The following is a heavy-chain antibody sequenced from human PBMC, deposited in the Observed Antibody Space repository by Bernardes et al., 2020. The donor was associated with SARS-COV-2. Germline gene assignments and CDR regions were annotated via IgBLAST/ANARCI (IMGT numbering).Heavy chain of an antibody. J-gene: IGHJ6*02. CDR1: GFTFSNFA. V-gene: IGHV3-23*01. D-gene: IGHD1-1*01. Sequence: GGSLRLSCAASGFTFSNFALSWVRQAPGKGLEWVSTISLGGGHTYFADSVKGRFTISRDNSKNTLYLQMYSLRVEDTAVYYCAKDWSTTGYYYDMDVWGPGTTVTVSS. CDR2: ISLGGGHT. CDR3: AKDWSTTGYYYDMDV.